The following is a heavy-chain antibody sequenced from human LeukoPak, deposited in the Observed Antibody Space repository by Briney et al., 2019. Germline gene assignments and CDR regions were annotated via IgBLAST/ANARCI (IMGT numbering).Heavy chain of an antibody. Sequence: GGSLRLSCAASGFTVSRKYMSWVPQATGKGRVCFADIYSGGSTYYADSVKDRFTISRDNAKNSLDLQMNSLRAEDSAVYYCAKNYGSGSSVKYYYYMDVWGKGTTVTVSS. J-gene: IGHJ6*03. D-gene: IGHD3-10*01. CDR3: AKNYGSGSSVKYYYYMDV. V-gene: IGHV3-66*01. CDR2: IYSGGST. CDR1: GFTVSRKY.